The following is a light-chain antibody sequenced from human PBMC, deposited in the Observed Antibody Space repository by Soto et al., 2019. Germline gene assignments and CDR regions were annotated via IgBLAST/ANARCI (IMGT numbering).Light chain of an antibody. CDR2: EGT. Sequence: QSALTQPASVSGSPGQSITISCTGTSSDVGSYNLVSWYQQYPGKAPKLMIYEGTKRPSGVSTRFSGSKPGNTASLTISGLQAEDEADYYCCSYAGSTTWVFGGGTKLTVL. V-gene: IGLV2-23*01. CDR3: CSYAGSTTWV. J-gene: IGLJ3*02. CDR1: SSDVGSYNL.